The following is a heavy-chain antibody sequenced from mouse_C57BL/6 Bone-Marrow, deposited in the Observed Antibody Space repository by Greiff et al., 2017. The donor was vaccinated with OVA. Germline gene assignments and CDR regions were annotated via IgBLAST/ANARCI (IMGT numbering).Heavy chain of an antibody. J-gene: IGHJ3*01. CDR1: GYTFTSYW. Sequence: QVQLKQPGAELVKPGASVKLSCKASGYTFTSYWMHWVKQRPGRGLEWIGRIDPNSGGTKYNEKFKSKATLTVDKPSSTAYMQLSSLTSEDSAVYYCAREGDGYPWFAYWGQGTLVTVSA. CDR3: AREGDGYPWFAY. D-gene: IGHD2-3*01. CDR2: IDPNSGGT. V-gene: IGHV1-72*01.